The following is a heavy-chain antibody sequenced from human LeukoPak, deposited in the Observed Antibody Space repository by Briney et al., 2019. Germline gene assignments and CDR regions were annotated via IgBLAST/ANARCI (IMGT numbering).Heavy chain of an antibody. CDR3: AKSLFTSATGTGRAFHI. CDR1: GFTFSSYS. CDR2: ISSSSSYI. D-gene: IGHD1-1*01. J-gene: IGHJ3*02. V-gene: IGHV3-21*04. Sequence: GGSLRLSCAASGFTFSSYSMNWVRQAPGKGLEWVSSISSSSSYIHYADSVKGRFTISRDNAKNSLYLQMTGLRASDTAEYYCAKSLFTSATGTGRAFHIWGQGTMVTVSS.